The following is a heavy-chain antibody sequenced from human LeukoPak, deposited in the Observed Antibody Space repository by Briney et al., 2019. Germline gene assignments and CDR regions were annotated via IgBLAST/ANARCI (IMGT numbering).Heavy chain of an antibody. J-gene: IGHJ4*02. V-gene: IGHV4-34*01. D-gene: IGHD6-19*01. Sequence: PSETLSLTCAVYGGSFSGYYWSWIRQPPGKGLEWIGEINHSGSTNYNPSLKSRVTTSVDTSKNQFSLKLSSVTAADTAVYYCARGFLGSGWFTDYFDYWGQGTLVTVSS. CDR2: INHSGST. CDR1: GGSFSGYY. CDR3: ARGFLGSGWFTDYFDY.